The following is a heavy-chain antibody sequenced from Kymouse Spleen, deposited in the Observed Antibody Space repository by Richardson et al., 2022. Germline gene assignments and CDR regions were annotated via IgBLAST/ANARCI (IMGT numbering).Heavy chain of an antibody. Sequence: EVQLVESGGGLVQPGRSLRLSCAASGFTFDDYAMHWVRQAPGKGLEWVSGISWNSGSIGYADSVKGRFTISRDNAKNSLYLQMNSLRAEDTALYYCAKEYCTNGVCYRSFDYWGQGTLVTVSS. CDR2: ISWNSGSI. V-gene: IGHV3-9*01. CDR1: GFTFDDYA. D-gene: IGHD2-8*01. J-gene: IGHJ4*02. CDR3: AKEYCTNGVCYRSFDY.